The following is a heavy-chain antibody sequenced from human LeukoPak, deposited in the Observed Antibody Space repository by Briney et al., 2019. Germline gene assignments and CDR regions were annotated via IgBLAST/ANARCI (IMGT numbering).Heavy chain of an antibody. CDR3: ARDFRDYFFYY. V-gene: IGHV1-2*02. CDR2: INPNSGGT. CDR1: GYTFTDYY. Sequence: PGASVKVSYKASGYTFTDYYIHWLRQAPGHGLEWMGWINPNSGGTNYAQKFRGRVTMTRDTSISTAYMELSRLTSDDTAVYYCARDFRDYFFYYWGQGTLVTVSS. J-gene: IGHJ4*02.